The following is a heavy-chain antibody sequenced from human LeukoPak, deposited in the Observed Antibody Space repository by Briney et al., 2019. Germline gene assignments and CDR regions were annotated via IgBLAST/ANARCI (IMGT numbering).Heavy chain of an antibody. V-gene: IGHV1-46*01. CDR2: INPSGGST. J-gene: IGHJ6*02. D-gene: IGHD3-3*01. Sequence: ASVKVSCKASGYTFTSYYMHWVRQAPGQGLEWMGIINPSGGSTSYAQKFQGRVTITRDTSASTAYMELSSLRSEDTAVYYCARYKDYDFWRARDYYGMDVWGQGTTVTVSS. CDR3: ARYKDYDFWRARDYYGMDV. CDR1: GYTFTSYY.